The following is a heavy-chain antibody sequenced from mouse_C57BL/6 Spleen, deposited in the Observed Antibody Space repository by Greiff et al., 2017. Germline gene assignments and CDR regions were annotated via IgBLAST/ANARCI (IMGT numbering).Heavy chain of an antibody. Sequence: QVQLKESGAELARPGASVKMSCKASGYTFTSYTMHWVKQRPGQGLEWIGYINPSSGYTKYNQKFKDKATLTADKSSSTAYMQLSSLTSEDSAVYYCARGSNYYAMDYWGQGTSVTVSS. CDR3: ARGSNYYAMDY. J-gene: IGHJ4*01. CDR1: GYTFTSYT. D-gene: IGHD2-5*01. CDR2: INPSSGYT. V-gene: IGHV1-4*01.